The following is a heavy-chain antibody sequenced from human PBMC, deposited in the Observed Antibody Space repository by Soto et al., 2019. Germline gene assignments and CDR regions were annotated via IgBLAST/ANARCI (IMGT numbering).Heavy chain of an antibody. CDR3: ARGSKDSYPGSRIFDF. J-gene: IGHJ4*02. CDR1: AIPCGSRS. CDR2: ITDSGGDA. Sequence: GGSIGLPTVFSAIPCGSRSMSWLRTAAGEGLEWVSTITDSGGDAKYADSVRGRFTISRDNSYNTLYLQMSSLRAEDSAVYYCARGSKDSYPGSRIFDFWGRGTLVTVFS. D-gene: IGHD3-10*01. V-gene: IGHV3-23*01.